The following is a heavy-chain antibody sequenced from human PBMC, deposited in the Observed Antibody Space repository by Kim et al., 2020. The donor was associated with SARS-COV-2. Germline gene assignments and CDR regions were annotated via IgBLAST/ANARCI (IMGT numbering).Heavy chain of an antibody. V-gene: IGHV3-30-3*01. Sequence: GGSLRLSCAASGFTFSSYAMHWVRQAPGKGLEWVAVISYDGSNKYYADSVKGRFTISRDNSKNTLYLQMNSLRAEDTAVYYCARIPYYGSGSYWGQGTLVTVSS. D-gene: IGHD3-10*01. J-gene: IGHJ4*02. CDR1: GFTFSSYA. CDR2: ISYDGSNK. CDR3: ARIPYYGSGSY.